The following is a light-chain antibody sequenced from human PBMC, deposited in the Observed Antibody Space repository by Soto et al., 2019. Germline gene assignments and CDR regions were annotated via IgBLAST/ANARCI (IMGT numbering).Light chain of an antibody. CDR1: GSDVGGYNY. V-gene: IGLV2-14*01. CDR3: SSYTISSTPVA. J-gene: IGLJ2*01. CDR2: DVS. Sequence: QSVLTQPASVSGSPGQSITISCTRTGSDVGGYNYVSWYQQHPGKAPKLVIYDVSNRPSGVSNRFSGSKSGNTASLSISGLQAEDEADYYCSSYTISSTPVAFGGGTKLTVL.